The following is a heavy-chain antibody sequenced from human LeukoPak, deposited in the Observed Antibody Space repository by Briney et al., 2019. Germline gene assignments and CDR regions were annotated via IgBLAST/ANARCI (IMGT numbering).Heavy chain of an antibody. D-gene: IGHD4-17*01. V-gene: IGHV3-23*01. J-gene: IGHJ4*02. Sequence: PGGSLRLSCAASGFTFSSYAMSWVRQAPGKGLEWVSAISGSGGSTYHADSAKGRFTISRDNSKSTLYLQMNSLRAEDTAVYYCAKDRRSNGDWGQGTLVTVSS. CDR2: ISGSGGST. CDR1: GFTFSSYA. CDR3: AKDRRSNGD.